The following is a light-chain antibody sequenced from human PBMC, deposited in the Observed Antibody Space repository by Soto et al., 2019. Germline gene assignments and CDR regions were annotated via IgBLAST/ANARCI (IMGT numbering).Light chain of an antibody. J-gene: IGKJ2*01. CDR2: GAS. CDR1: QSVSSN. CDR3: QQYDNWPPNT. Sequence: EIVMTQSPATLSVSPGERATLSCRASQSVSSNLAWYQQKPGQAPRLLIYGASTRATGIPGRFSGSGSGAEFNLTISSLQSEDSAVYYCQQYDNWPPNTFGQGTKLEIK. V-gene: IGKV3-15*01.